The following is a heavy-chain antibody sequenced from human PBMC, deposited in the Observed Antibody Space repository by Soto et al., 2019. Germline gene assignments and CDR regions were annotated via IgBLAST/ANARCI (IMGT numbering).Heavy chain of an antibody. V-gene: IGHV3-30-3*01. D-gene: IGHD1-20*01. Sequence: QVQLVESGGGVVQPGRSLRLSCAASGFTFSSYAMHWVRQAPGKGLEWVAVISYDGSNKYYADSVKGRFTISRDNSKNTLYLQMNSLRAEDTAVYYCGRETLHNWNDAPFDYWGQGTLVTVSS. J-gene: IGHJ4*02. CDR3: GRETLHNWNDAPFDY. CDR2: ISYDGSNK. CDR1: GFTFSSYA.